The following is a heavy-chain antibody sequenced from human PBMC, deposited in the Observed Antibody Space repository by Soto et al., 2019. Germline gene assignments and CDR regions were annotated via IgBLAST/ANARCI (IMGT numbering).Heavy chain of an antibody. CDR2: IIPIFGTA. Sequence: ASVKVSCKASGGTFSSYAISWVRQAPGQGLEWMGGIIPIFGTANYAQKFHGRVTITADESTSTAYMELSSLRSEDTAVYYCAMAAVLRFLEWLSWFDPWGQGTLVTVSS. CDR1: GGTFSSYA. D-gene: IGHD3-3*01. J-gene: IGHJ5*02. CDR3: AMAAVLRFLEWLSWFDP. V-gene: IGHV1-69*13.